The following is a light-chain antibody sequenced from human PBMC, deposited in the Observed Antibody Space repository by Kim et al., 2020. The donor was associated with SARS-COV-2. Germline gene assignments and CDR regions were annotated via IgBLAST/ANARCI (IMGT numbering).Light chain of an antibody. CDR2: DDS. V-gene: IGLV3-21*03. CDR1: NIEGRN. CDR3: QVWDSTSDHVV. J-gene: IGLJ2*01. Sequence: APGKTARITCGGNNIEGRNVHWYQQKPGQAPVLVVYDDSDRPSGIPERFSGSNSGNTATLTISRVEAEDEADYYCQVWDSTSDHVVFGGGTQLTVL.